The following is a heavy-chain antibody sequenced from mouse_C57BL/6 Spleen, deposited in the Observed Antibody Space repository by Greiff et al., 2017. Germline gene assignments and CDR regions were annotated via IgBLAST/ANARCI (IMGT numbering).Heavy chain of an antibody. CDR1: GYTFTEYT. J-gene: IGHJ2*01. Sequence: VKLMESGAELVKPGASVKLSCKASGYTFTEYTIHWVKQRSGQGLEWIGWFYPGSGSIKYNEKFKDKDTLTADKSSSTVYMELSRLTSEDSAVYFCARHEEDSYYSSSFDYWGQGTTLTVSS. V-gene: IGHV1-62-2*01. D-gene: IGHD1-1*01. CDR3: ARHEEDSYYSSSFDY. CDR2: FYPGSGSI.